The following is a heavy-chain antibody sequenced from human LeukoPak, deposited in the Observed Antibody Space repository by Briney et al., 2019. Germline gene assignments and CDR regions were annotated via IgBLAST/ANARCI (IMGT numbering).Heavy chain of an antibody. CDR3: ARDRLATDEEYYDSSGVPDY. J-gene: IGHJ4*02. CDR1: GFIFSSYG. Sequence: PGRSLRLSCEASGFIFSSYGMHWVRQAPGKGLEWVSVTWYDGSNKYYGDSVKGRFTISRDNSKNTLYLQMNSLRVEDTAVYYSARDRLATDEEYYDSSGVPDYWGQGTLVTVSP. CDR2: TWYDGSNK. V-gene: IGHV3-33*01. D-gene: IGHD3-22*01.